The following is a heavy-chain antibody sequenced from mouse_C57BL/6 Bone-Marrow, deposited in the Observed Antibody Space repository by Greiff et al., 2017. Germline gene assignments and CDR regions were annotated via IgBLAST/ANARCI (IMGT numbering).Heavy chain of an antibody. CDR3: ASPLLLRLWWYFDV. CDR2: IYPGDGDT. Sequence: QVQLKQSGAELVKPGASVKISCKASGYAFSSYWMNWVKQRPGKGLAWIGQIYPGDGDTNYNGKFKGKATLTADKSSSTAYMQLSSLTSEDSAVYFGASPLLLRLWWYFDVGGTGTTVTVSS. CDR1: GYAFSSYW. J-gene: IGHJ1*03. V-gene: IGHV1-80*01. D-gene: IGHD1-1*01.